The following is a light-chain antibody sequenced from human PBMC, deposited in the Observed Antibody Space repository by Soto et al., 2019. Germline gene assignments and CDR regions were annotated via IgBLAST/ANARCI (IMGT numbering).Light chain of an antibody. V-gene: IGLV2-14*01. CDR2: EVS. CDR1: SSDVGGYNY. J-gene: IGLJ3*02. CDR3: SSYTSSSTRV. Sequence: QSALTQPASVSGSPGQSITISCTGTSSDVGGYNYVSWYQQHPGKAPKLMIYEVSNRPSGVSNRFSGSKSGNTASLTISGVQAEDEADYCCSSYTSSSTRVFGGGTKRTVL.